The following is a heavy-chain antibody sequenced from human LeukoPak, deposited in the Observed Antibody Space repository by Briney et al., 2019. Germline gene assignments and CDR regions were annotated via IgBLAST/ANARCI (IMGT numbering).Heavy chain of an antibody. CDR2: IFPIFGTA. CDR1: VGTFSSYA. Sequence: SVKVSCKDSVGTFSSYAISWVRQAPGQRLEWMGGIFPIFGTANYAQKFQGRVTITTDESTSTAYMKLRSLRSEDTAVYYCARDPYYDSSGYYYGGTWFDPWGQGTLVTVSS. V-gene: IGHV1-69*05. J-gene: IGHJ5*02. CDR3: ARDPYYDSSGYYYGGTWFDP. D-gene: IGHD3-22*01.